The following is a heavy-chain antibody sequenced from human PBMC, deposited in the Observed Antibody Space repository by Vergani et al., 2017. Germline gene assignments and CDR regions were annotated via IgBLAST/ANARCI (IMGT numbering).Heavy chain of an antibody. J-gene: IGHJ6*02. D-gene: IGHD1-26*01. CDR2: ISGSGGST. CDR3: AKFGGSYPYYYYGMDV. CDR1: GFTFSSYA. Sequence: EVQLLESGGGLVQPGGSLRLSCAASGFTFSSYAMSWVRQAPGKGLEWVSAISGSGGSTYYADSVKGRFTISRDNSKNTLYLQMNSLRAEDTAVYYWAKFGGSYPYYYYGMDVWGQGTTVTVSS. V-gene: IGHV3-23*01.